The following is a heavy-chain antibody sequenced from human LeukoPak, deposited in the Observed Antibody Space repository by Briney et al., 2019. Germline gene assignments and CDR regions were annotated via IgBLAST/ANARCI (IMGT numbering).Heavy chain of an antibody. CDR2: ISGSGGSA. CDR3: AKAGLRYFDRRYYFDY. V-gene: IGHV3-23*01. D-gene: IGHD3-9*01. Sequence: ERSLRLSCAASGFTFSRYGMHWVRQAPGKGLEWVSAISGSGGSAYYADSVKGRFTISRDNSKNTLYLQMNSLGAEDTAVYYCAKAGLRYFDRRYYFDYWGQGTLVTVSS. J-gene: IGHJ4*02. CDR1: GFTFSRYG.